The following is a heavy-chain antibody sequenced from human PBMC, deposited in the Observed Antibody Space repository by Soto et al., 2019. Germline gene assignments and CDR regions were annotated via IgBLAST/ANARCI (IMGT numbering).Heavy chain of an antibody. CDR3: ARGRIELGHYGDYGMDV. D-gene: IGHD4-17*01. CDR1: GGTFSSCA. J-gene: IGHJ6*02. V-gene: IGHV1-69*01. Sequence: QVQLVQSGAEVKKPGSSVKVSCKASGGTFSSCAISWVRQAPGQGLEWMGGIIPIFGTANYAQKFQGRVTITADESTSTAYMELSSLRSEDTAVYYCARGRIELGHYGDYGMDVWGQGTTVTVSS. CDR2: IIPIFGTA.